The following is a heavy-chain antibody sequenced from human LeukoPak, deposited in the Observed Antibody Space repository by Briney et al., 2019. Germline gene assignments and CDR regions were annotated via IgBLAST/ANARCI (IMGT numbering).Heavy chain of an antibody. Sequence: GGSLRLSCAASGFTFSDYYMSWIRQAPGKGLEWVSDISSTSIYTNYADSVKGRFTISRDNAKNSLYLQMNSLRAEDTAVYYCAREDGYSSSWYSDYWGQGTLVTVSP. D-gene: IGHD6-13*01. CDR2: ISSTSIYT. CDR3: AREDGYSSSWYSDY. CDR1: GFTFSDYY. J-gene: IGHJ4*02. V-gene: IGHV3-11*05.